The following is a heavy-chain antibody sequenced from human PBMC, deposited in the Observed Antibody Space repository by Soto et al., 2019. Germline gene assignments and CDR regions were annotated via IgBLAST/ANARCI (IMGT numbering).Heavy chain of an antibody. Sequence: SVKVSCKSSGYTFTSYAMHWVRQAPGQRLEWMGWINAGNGNTKYSQKFQGRVTITRDTSASTAYMELSSLRSEDTAVYYCARVGADGAGTTDYYGMDVWGQGTTVTVSS. J-gene: IGHJ6*02. CDR3: ARVGADGAGTTDYYGMDV. CDR2: INAGNGNT. CDR1: GYTFTSYA. V-gene: IGHV1-3*01. D-gene: IGHD1-7*01.